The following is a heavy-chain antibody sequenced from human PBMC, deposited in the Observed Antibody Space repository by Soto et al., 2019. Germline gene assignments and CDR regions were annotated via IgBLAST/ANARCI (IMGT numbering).Heavy chain of an antibody. CDR1: GGSISSSSYY. CDR3: ARHPGAPIREYYFDL. J-gene: IGHJ2*01. CDR2: INYSGST. Sequence: QMQLQESGPGLVKPSETLSLTCTVSGGSISSSSYYWGWIRQPPGKGLEWIGSINYSGSTHYNPSLQSRVTISVDTSKNQFSLKLSSVTAADTAVYYCARHPGAPIREYYFDLWGRGTLVTVSS. D-gene: IGHD5-12*01. V-gene: IGHV4-39*01.